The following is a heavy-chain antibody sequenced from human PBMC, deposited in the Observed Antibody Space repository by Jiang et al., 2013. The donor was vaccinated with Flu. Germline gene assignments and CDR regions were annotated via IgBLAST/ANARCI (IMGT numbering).Heavy chain of an antibody. CDR3: ARHDYGDWYYFDY. V-gene: IGHV3-33*01. CDR1: GFTFSSYG. CDR2: IWYDGSNK. D-gene: IGHD4-17*01. Sequence: GVVQPGRSLRLSCAASGFTFSSYGMHWVRQAPGKGLEWVAVIWYDGSNKYYADSVKGRFTISRDNSKNTLYLQMNSLRAKDTAVYYCARHDYGDWYYFDYWGQGTLVTVSS. J-gene: IGHJ4*02.